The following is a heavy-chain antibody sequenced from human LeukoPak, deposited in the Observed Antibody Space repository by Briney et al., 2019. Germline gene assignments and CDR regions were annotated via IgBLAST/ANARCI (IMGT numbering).Heavy chain of an antibody. D-gene: IGHD6-13*01. Sequence: GGSLRLSCAASGFTFSDYYMSWIRQAPGKGLEWVSYISSSGSTIYYADSVKGRFTISRDNAKNYLYLQMNSLRAEDMALYYCAKDMGSSSADAFDIWGQGTMVTVSS. V-gene: IGHV3-11*01. CDR2: ISSSGSTI. CDR1: GFTFSDYY. CDR3: AKDMGSSSADAFDI. J-gene: IGHJ3*02.